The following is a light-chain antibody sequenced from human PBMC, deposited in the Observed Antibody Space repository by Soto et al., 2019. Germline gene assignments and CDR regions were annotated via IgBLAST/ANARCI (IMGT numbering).Light chain of an antibody. V-gene: IGLV2-14*01. CDR2: EVI. CDR3: SSWTSSTTQV. CDR1: SSDVGGYNF. J-gene: IGLJ2*01. Sequence: QSVLTQPASVSGSPGQSITISCTGTSSDVGGYNFVSWYQQHPGKAPKLMIFEVINRPSGVSNRFSGSKSGNTASLTISGLQAEDEADYYCSSWTSSTTQVLGGGTKLTVL.